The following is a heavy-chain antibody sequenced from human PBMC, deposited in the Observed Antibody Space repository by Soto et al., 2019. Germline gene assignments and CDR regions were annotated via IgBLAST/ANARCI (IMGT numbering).Heavy chain of an antibody. CDR2: IYYSGST. V-gene: IGHV4-31*03. CDR3: ARAPHLWFGASDAFDI. J-gene: IGHJ3*02. CDR1: GGSISSGGYY. D-gene: IGHD3-10*01. Sequence: SETLSLTCTVSGGSISSGGYYWSWIRQHPGKGLEWIGYIYYSGSTYYNPSLKSRVTISVDTSKNQFSLKLSSVTAADTAVYYCARAPHLWFGASDAFDIWGQGTMVPVSS.